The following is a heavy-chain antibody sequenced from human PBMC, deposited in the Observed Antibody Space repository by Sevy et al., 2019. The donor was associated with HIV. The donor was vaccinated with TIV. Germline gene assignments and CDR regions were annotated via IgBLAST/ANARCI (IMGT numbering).Heavy chain of an antibody. J-gene: IGHJ4*02. CDR3: AKDMDSEGFDY. Sequence: GGSLRLSCAASGFTFSSSGIHWVRQAPGKGLEWVAIISYDGNYMYYADSVKGRFTISRDNSKNTLYLQMNSVRAEDTAVYYCAKDMDSEGFDYWGQGTLVTVSS. D-gene: IGHD3-10*01. V-gene: IGHV3-30*18. CDR2: ISYDGNYM. CDR1: GFTFSSSG.